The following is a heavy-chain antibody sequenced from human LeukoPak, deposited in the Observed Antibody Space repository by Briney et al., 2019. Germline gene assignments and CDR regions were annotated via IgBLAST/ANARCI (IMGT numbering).Heavy chain of an antibody. CDR2: IRYDGSNK. CDR1: GFTFSSYA. Sequence: GGSLRLSCAASGFTFSSYAMSWVRQAPGKGLEWVAFIRYDGSNKYYADSVKGRFTISRGNSKNTLYLQMNSLRAEDTAVYYCAKERLNIVVVPAATDYWGQGTLVTVSS. J-gene: IGHJ4*02. D-gene: IGHD2-2*01. CDR3: AKERLNIVVVPAATDY. V-gene: IGHV3-30*02.